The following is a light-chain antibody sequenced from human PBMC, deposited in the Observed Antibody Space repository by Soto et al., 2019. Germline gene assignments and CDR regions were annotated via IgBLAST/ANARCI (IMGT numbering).Light chain of an antibody. CDR3: SSYTTTTRL. Sequence: QSALTQPASVSGSPGQSITISCTGTSSDIGSNNYVSWFQQRPGKAHTLIIYEVSNRPSGVSNHFSGSKSGNTASLTISGLLPEDEAEYYCSSYTTTTRLFGGGTKLTVL. J-gene: IGLJ3*02. V-gene: IGLV2-14*01. CDR1: SSDIGSNNY. CDR2: EVS.